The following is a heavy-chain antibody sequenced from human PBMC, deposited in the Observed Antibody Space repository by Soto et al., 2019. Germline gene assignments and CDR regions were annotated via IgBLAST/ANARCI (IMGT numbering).Heavy chain of an antibody. CDR2: ISYDGSNK. J-gene: IGHJ6*02. V-gene: IGHV3-30*18. CDR3: AKGDSSSPSRGDYGMDV. Sequence: PGGSLRLSCTASGIPFGGYGMHLVRQAPGKGLEWVAVISYDGSNKYFADSVKGRFTISRDNSKNTLYLQMSSLRAEETAVYYCAKGDSSSPSRGDYGMDVWGQGTTVTVSS. CDR1: GIPFGGYG. D-gene: IGHD6-13*01.